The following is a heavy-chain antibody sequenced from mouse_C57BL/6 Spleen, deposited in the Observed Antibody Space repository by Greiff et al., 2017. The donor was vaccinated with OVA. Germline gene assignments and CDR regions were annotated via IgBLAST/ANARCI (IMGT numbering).Heavy chain of an antibody. J-gene: IGHJ4*01. Sequence: QVQLQQSGPELVKPGASVKISCKASGYAFSSSWMNWVKQRPGKGLEWIGRIYPGDGDTNYNGKFKGKATLTADKSSSTAYMQLSSLTSEDSAVYFCARAWDYYAMDDWGQGTSVTVSS. CDR2: IYPGDGDT. CDR3: ARAWDYYAMDD. CDR1: GYAFSSSW. D-gene: IGHD4-1*01. V-gene: IGHV1-82*01.